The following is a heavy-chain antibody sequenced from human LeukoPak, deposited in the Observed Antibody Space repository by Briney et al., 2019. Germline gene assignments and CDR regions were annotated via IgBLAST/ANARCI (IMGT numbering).Heavy chain of an antibody. D-gene: IGHD1-26*01. CDR1: GFTFDDYA. V-gene: IGHV3-9*01. CDR2: ISWNSGTI. J-gene: IGHJ4*02. CDR3: AKERESYFEFDL. Sequence: GGSLRLSCAASGFTFDDYAMHWVRQAPGKGLEWVSGISWNSGTIDYADSVKGRFTISRDNSRNTLYLQMNSLRAEDTAIYYCAKERESYFEFDLWGQGTLVTVSS.